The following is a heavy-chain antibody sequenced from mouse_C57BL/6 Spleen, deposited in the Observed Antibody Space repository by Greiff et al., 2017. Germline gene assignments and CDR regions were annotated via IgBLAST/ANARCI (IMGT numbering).Heavy chain of an antibody. CDR1: GFTFSDYY. Sequence: EVNLVESGGGLVQPGGSLKLSCAASGFTFSDYYMYWVRQTPEKRLEWVAYISNGGGSTYYPDTVKGRFTISRDNAKNTLYLQMSRLKSEDTAMYYCARRGILYYAMDYWGQGTSVTVSS. V-gene: IGHV5-12*01. J-gene: IGHJ4*01. CDR3: ARRGILYYAMDY. CDR2: ISNGGGST.